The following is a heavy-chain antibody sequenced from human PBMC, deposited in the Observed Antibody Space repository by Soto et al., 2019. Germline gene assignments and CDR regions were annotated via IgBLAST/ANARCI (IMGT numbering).Heavy chain of an antibody. CDR3: ASTQWLVRTPFDY. D-gene: IGHD6-19*01. Sequence: SVTIRLSYGVFDGHFSGHYWRRISKPPGKGLEWIGEINHRGSTNYNPSLKSRVTISVDTSKNQFSLKLSSVTAADTAVYYCASTQWLVRTPFDYWGQGTLVTVFS. J-gene: IGHJ4*02. CDR1: DGHFSGHY. V-gene: IGHV4-34*01. CDR2: INHRGST.